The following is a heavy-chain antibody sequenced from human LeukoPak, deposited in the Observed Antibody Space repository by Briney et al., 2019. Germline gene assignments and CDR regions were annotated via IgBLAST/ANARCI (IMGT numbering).Heavy chain of an antibody. CDR2: VSADGSTT. J-gene: IGHJ5*02. D-gene: IGHD5-24*01. CDR3: ARGFDGYPFGWWFDP. CDR1: GFTFSTYW. Sequence: PGGSLRLSCVVSGFTFSTYWMHWVRQAPGKGLVWVSRVSADGSTTIYADSVKGRFTISRDNGINTVYLQMNSLRAEDTAVYYCARGFDGYPFGWWFDPWGQGTLVTVSS. V-gene: IGHV3-74*01.